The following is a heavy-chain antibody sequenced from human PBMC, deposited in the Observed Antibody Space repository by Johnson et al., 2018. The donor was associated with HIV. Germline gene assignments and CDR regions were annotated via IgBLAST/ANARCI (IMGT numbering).Heavy chain of an antibody. D-gene: IGHD2/OR15-2a*01. V-gene: IGHV3-33*01. CDR1: GFTFSSYG. J-gene: IGHJ3*02. CDR2: IWYDGSKK. CDR3: AREGRFLGAFDI. Sequence: QVQLVESGGGVVQPGRSLRLSCAASGFTFSSYGMHWVRQAPGKGLEWVAVIWYDGSKKCYVDSLRGRFTISRDNAKNSLSLQMTSLRAEDTAIYYCAREGRFLGAFDIWGQGTMVTVSS.